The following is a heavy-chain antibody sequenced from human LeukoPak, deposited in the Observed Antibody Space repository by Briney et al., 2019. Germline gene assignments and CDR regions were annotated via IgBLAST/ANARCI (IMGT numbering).Heavy chain of an antibody. CDR2: VSYDGGSK. CDR1: GFTFSSYS. D-gene: IGHD6-13*01. V-gene: IGHV3-30*03. J-gene: IGHJ4*02. Sequence: GGSLRLSCAASGFTFSSYSMNWVRQGPGKGLEWVALVSYDGGSKYYADSLKGRITISRDNSKNTLHLQMNSLRSEDTAVYYCARVKGGIAAAGNYFDYWGQGTLVTVSS. CDR3: ARVKGGIAAAGNYFDY.